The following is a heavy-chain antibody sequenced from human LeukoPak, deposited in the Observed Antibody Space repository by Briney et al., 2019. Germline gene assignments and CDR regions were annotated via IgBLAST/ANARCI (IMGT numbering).Heavy chain of an antibody. CDR1: GFTFSSYS. CDR2: ISSSSSYI. J-gene: IGHJ6*03. D-gene: IGHD6-6*01. Sequence: PGGSLRLSCAASGFTFSSYSMNWVRQAPGKGLEWVSSISSSSSYIYYADSVKGRFTISRDNAKNSLYLQMNSLRAEDTAVYYCARDLSRAGLQLANYYYYMDVWGKGTTVTVSS. CDR3: ARDLSRAGLQLANYYYYMDV. V-gene: IGHV3-21*01.